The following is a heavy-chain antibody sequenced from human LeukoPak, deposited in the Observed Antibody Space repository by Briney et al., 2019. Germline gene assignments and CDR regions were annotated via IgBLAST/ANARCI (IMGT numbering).Heavy chain of an antibody. CDR2: ISSSSSYI. D-gene: IGHD2-21*02. CDR3: ARGKYCGGDCYDYFQH. Sequence: GGSLRLSCAASGFTFSSYSMNWVRQAPGKGLEWVSSISSSSSYIYYADSVKGRFTISRDNAKNSLYLQMNSLRAEDTAVYYCARGKYCGGDCYDYFQHWGQGTLVTVSS. J-gene: IGHJ1*01. CDR1: GFTFSSYS. V-gene: IGHV3-21*01.